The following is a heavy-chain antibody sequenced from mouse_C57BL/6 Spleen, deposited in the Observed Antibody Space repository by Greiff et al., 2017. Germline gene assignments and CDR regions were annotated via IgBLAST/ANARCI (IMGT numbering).Heavy chain of an antibody. Sequence: QVQLQQSGPELVKPGASVKISCKASGYAFSSSWMNWVKQRPGKGLEWIGRIYPGDGDTNYNGKFKGKATLTADKSSSTAYMQLSSLTSEDSAVYFCAELWDAMDYWGQGTSVTVSS. J-gene: IGHJ4*01. CDR3: AELWDAMDY. V-gene: IGHV1-82*01. D-gene: IGHD1-1*02. CDR2: IYPGDGDT. CDR1: GYAFSSSW.